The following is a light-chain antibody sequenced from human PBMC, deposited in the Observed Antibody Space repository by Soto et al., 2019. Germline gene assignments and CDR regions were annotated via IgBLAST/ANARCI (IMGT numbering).Light chain of an antibody. V-gene: IGKV3-11*01. CDR1: QSVSSY. Sequence: IVLTQSPATLSLSPGERATLSCRASQSVSSYLLWYQQKPGQTPRLLIYDASNRATGIPARFSGSGSETDFTLTISSLEPEDFAVYYCQQRSNPLTFGGGTKVDIK. J-gene: IGKJ4*01. CDR3: QQRSNPLT. CDR2: DAS.